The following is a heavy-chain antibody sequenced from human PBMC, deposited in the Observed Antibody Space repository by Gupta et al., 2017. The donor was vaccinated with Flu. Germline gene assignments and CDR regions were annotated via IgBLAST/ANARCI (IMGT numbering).Heavy chain of an antibody. D-gene: IGHD4-17*01. CDR2: INPDGSST. CDR1: SSY. V-gene: IGHV3-74*03. Sequence: SSYLQWVRQAPGKGLVWVSRINPDGSSTTYAESAKGRFTISRDNAKNTLYLQMNSLGDDDTAVYYCATVTSGCWGQGTLVTVSS. J-gene: IGHJ4*02. CDR3: ATVTSGC.